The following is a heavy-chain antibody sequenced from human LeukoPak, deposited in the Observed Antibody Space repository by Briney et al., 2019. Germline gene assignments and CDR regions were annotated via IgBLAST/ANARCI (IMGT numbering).Heavy chain of an antibody. CDR1: GYTFTSYG. CDR2: ISAYSGNT. Sequence: ASVKVSCKASGYTFTSYGISWVRQAPGQGLEWMGWISAYSGNTNYAQKLQGRVAMTTDTSTSTAYMELRSLRSGDTAVYYCARRASGSYFLDYWGQGTLVTVSS. CDR3: ARRASGSYFLDY. D-gene: IGHD1-26*01. V-gene: IGHV1-18*01. J-gene: IGHJ4*02.